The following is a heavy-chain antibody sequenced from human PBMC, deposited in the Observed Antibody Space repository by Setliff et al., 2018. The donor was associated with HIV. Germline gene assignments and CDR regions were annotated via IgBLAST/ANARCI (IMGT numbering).Heavy chain of an antibody. D-gene: IGHD3-3*01. V-gene: IGHV4-39*02. CDR2: IYSSGST. J-gene: IGHJ3*02. CDR1: GGSISNSNYF. CDR3: ARSFSGRYFWSGYYTGPDPKGENAFDI. Sequence: PSETLSLTCTVSGGSISNSNYFWGWIRQPPGKGLEWIGRIYSSGSTYYQPSLQGRVSMSIDSSKNHFSLSLGYVTAADTAVYYCARSFSGRYFWSGYYTGPDPKGENAFDIWGQGTMGTVS.